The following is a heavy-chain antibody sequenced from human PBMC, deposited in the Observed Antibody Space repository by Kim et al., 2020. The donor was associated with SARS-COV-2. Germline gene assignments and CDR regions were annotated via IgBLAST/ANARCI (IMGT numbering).Heavy chain of an antibody. CDR3: ARRSGSYSNDY. Sequence: TYYDPSLEDRVTIAVDKSQNQVSLELRSVTAADTAVYYCARRSGSYSNDYWGQGTLVTVSS. CDR2: T. V-gene: IGHV4-31*02. J-gene: IGHJ4*02. D-gene: IGHD1-26*01.